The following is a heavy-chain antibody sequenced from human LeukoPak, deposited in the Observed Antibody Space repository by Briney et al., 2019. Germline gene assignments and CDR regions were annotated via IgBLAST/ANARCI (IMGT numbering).Heavy chain of an antibody. Sequence: SQTLSLTCTVSGGSISSGSYYWSWIRQPAGKGLERIGRIYTSGSTNYNPSLKSRVTMSVDTSKNQFSLKLSSVTAADTAVYYCARDVSSWSLDYWGQGTLVTVSS. V-gene: IGHV4-61*02. CDR3: ARDVSSWSLDY. J-gene: IGHJ4*02. D-gene: IGHD6-13*01. CDR2: IYTSGST. CDR1: GGSISSGSYY.